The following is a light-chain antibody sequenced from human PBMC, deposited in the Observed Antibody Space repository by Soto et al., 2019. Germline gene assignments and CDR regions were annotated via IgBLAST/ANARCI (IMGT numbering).Light chain of an antibody. CDR3: QQSYNFPRT. V-gene: IGKV1-39*01. CDR2: SAS. J-gene: IGKJ1*01. CDR1: QSISNF. Sequence: DIQLTQSPSSLSASVGGRVTITCRASQSISNFLNWYQQKPGQAPKLLISSASNVQSGVPSRFSGRGSGTEFTLTISGLQPEDSASYCCQQSYNFPRTFGQGTKGDIK.